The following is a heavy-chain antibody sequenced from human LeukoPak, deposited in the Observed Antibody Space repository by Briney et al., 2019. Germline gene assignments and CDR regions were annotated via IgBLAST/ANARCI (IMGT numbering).Heavy chain of an antibody. D-gene: IGHD5-12*01. CDR1: GGSISDYY. CDR3: ARLSGYSGAFDI. Sequence: PSETLSLTCTVSGGSISDYYWSWIRQPPGKGLEWIGYFSNSGTNNYNPSLKSRVTISVDTSKNQFSLKLISVTAADTAVYYCARLSGYSGAFDIWGQGTMVTVSS. V-gene: IGHV4-59*01. CDR2: FSNSGTN. J-gene: IGHJ3*02.